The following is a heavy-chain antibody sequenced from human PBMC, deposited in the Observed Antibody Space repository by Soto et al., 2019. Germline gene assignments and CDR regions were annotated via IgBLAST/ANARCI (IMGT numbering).Heavy chain of an antibody. D-gene: IGHD4-17*01. V-gene: IGHV1-18*01. J-gene: IGHJ4*02. CDR3: ARGQPGPYYGGNEDY. CDR2: ISAYNGNT. CDR1: GYTFTSYG. Sequence: ASVKVSCKASGYTFTSYGISWVRQAPGQGLEWMGWISAYNGNTNYAQKLQGRVTMTTDTSTSTAYMELRSLRSDDTAVYYCARGQPGPYYGGNEDYWGQGTLVTVSS.